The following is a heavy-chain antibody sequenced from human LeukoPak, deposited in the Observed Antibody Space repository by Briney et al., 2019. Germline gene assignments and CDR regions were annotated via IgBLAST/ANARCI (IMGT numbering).Heavy chain of an antibody. D-gene: IGHD6-19*01. CDR3: AREINVAGSAFDI. CDR1: GGSISSYY. V-gene: IGHV4-59*12. J-gene: IGHJ3*02. CDR2: IDYSGST. Sequence: SETLSLTCTVSGGSISSYYWSWIRQPPGKGLEWIGYIDYSGSTNYNPSLKSRVTISVDTSKNQFSLKLSTVTAADTAVYYCAREINVAGSAFDIWGQGTMVTVSS.